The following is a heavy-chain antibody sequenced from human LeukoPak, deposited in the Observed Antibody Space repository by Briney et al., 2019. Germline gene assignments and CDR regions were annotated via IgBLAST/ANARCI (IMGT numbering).Heavy chain of an antibody. CDR3: AKVGNYFHSGSYLLPIDF. Sequence: GGSLRLSCAASGFTFSRNAMNWVGHAPGKGLEWVASISDNGAGTYYAVSVKGRFNISRDNSKNTLYLQMNSLRTEDTAVYYCAKVGNYFHSGSYLLPIDFCGQGTLVTVSS. J-gene: IGHJ4*02. D-gene: IGHD3-22*01. CDR2: ISDNGAGT. V-gene: IGHV3-23*01. CDR1: GFTFSRNA.